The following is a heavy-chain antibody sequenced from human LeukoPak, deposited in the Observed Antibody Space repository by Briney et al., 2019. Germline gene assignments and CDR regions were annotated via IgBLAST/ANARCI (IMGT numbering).Heavy chain of an antibody. J-gene: IGHJ4*02. CDR3: AREAYGKRGYSYPNYYFDY. CDR1: GFTFSSYA. CDR2: IRGSGDDT. Sequence: GGSLRLSCAVSGFTFSSYALSWVRRAPGKGLEWISAIRGSGDDTYYADSVKGRFTISRDNAKNSLYLQMNSLRAEDTAVYYCAREAYGKRGYSYPNYYFDYWGQGTLVTVSS. V-gene: IGHV3-23*01. D-gene: IGHD5-18*01.